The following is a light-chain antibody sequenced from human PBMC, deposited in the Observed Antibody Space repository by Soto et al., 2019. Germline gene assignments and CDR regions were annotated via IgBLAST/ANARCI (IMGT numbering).Light chain of an antibody. J-gene: IGLJ1*01. V-gene: IGLV2-14*01. CDR1: STDVGAFRY. Sequence: QSALTQPRSVSGSPGQSITISCTGTSTDVGAFRYVSWYQQHPGKAPKIIIYEVSNRPSGISNRFSGSKSDSTASLTVTGLQAEDEADYYCTSFTSRSGLVFGTGTKVTVL. CDR3: TSFTSRSGLV. CDR2: EVS.